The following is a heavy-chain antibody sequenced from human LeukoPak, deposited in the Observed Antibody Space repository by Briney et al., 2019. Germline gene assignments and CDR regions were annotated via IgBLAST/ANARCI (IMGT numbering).Heavy chain of an antibody. J-gene: IGHJ4*02. Sequence: GGSLRLSCAASGFTFSSYGMHWVRQAPGKGLEWVAFIRYDGSNKYYADSVKGRFTISRDNSKSTLYLQMNSLRAEDTAVYYCASSYDSSGYYFRWGQGALVTVSS. V-gene: IGHV3-30*02. CDR1: GFTFSSYG. D-gene: IGHD3-22*01. CDR3: ASSYDSSGYYFR. CDR2: IRYDGSNK.